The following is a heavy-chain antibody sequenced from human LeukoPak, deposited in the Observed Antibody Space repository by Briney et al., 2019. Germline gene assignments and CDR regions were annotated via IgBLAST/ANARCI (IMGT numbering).Heavy chain of an antibody. CDR1: GGSISSYY. CDR2: IYYSGTT. Sequence: ETLSLTCTVSGGSISSYYWSWIRQPPGKGLEWIGYIYYSGTTNYSPSLKSRVTMSVDTSKNQFSLKLSSVTAADTAVYYCARDPYYDFWSAFQNDYWGQGTLVTVSS. CDR3: ARDPYYDFWSAFQNDY. D-gene: IGHD3-3*01. J-gene: IGHJ4*02. V-gene: IGHV4-59*12.